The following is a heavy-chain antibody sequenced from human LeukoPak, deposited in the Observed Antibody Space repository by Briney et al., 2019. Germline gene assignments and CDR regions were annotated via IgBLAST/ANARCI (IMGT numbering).Heavy chain of an antibody. V-gene: IGHV1-69*04. J-gene: IGHJ4*02. Sequence: ASVKVSCKASGGTFSSYAISWVRQAPGQGLEWMGRIIPILGIANYAQKFQGRVTITADKSTSTAYMELSSLRSDDTAVYYCARDGLPFGIAAAAGGGYWGQGTLVTVSS. CDR3: ARDGLPFGIAAAAGGGY. CDR1: GGTFSSYA. D-gene: IGHD6-13*01. CDR2: IIPILGIA.